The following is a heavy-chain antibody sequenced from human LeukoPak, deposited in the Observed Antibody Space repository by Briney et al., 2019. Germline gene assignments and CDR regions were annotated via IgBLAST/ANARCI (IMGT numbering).Heavy chain of an antibody. D-gene: IGHD3-10*02. CDR1: GFTFSNYN. CDR2: ISSSGSTI. Sequence: PGGSLRLSCAASGFTFSNYNMNWVRQAPGKGLEWVSYISSSGSTIYYADSVKGRFTISRDNAKNSLYLQMNSLRTVDTAVYYCAELGITMIGGVWGKGTTVTISS. J-gene: IGHJ6*04. V-gene: IGHV3-48*04. CDR3: AELGITMIGGV.